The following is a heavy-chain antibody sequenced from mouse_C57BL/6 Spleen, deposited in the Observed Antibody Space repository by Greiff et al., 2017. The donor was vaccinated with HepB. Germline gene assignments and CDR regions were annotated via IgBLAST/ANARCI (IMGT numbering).Heavy chain of an antibody. J-gene: IGHJ4*01. CDR1: GFTFSSYA. V-gene: IGHV5-4*01. CDR2: IRDGGSYT. Sequence: EVQVVESGGGLVKPGGSLKLSCAASGFTFSSYAMSWVRQTPEKRLEWVATIRDGGSYTYYPDNVKGRFTISRDNAKNNLYLQMSHLKSEATDMYYCTRDLYYGNYEGYAMDYWGQGTSGTVSS. CDR3: TRDLYYGNYEGYAMDY. D-gene: IGHD2-1*01.